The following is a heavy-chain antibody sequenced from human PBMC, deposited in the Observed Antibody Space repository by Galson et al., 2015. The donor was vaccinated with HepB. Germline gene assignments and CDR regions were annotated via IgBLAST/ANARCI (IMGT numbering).Heavy chain of an antibody. CDR2: ISWDGGSA. Sequence: SLRLSCAASGFTFDDYTMHWVRQAPGKGLEWVSLISWDGGSAYYADSVKGRFTISRDNSKNSLYLQMNSLRTEDTALYYCAKANYGGNRGHAFDIWGQGTMVTVSS. V-gene: IGHV3-43*01. D-gene: IGHD4-23*01. CDR3: AKANYGGNRGHAFDI. CDR1: GFTFDDYT. J-gene: IGHJ3*02.